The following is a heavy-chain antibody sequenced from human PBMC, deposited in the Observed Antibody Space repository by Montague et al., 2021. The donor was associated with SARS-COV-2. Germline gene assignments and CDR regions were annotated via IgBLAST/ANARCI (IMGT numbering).Heavy chain of an antibody. V-gene: IGHV4-34*01. CDR2: INHYGST. D-gene: IGHD4-11*01. CDR1: GGSFSGNY. J-gene: IGHJ6*02. Sequence: SETLSLTCAVYGGSFSGNYWSWIRQPPGKGLEWIGEINHYGSTNYNPSLKSRVTMSVDTSKNQFSLTLSSVTAADTAVYYCARGLPVTTLFYYFGMDVWGQGTTVTVSS. CDR3: ARGLPVTTLFYYFGMDV.